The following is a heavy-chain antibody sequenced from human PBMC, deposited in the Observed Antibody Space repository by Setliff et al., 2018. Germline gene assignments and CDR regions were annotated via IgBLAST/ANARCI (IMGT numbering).Heavy chain of an antibody. J-gene: IGHJ2*01. CDR1: GFSLSTSGVA. CDR3: ARISYYYDSSGYYYAPYWYFDL. CDR2: IFSNDEK. Sequence: GSGPTLVNPTQTLTLTCTFSGFSLSTSGVAVGWIRQPPGKALEWLALIFSNDEKSYSTSLKSRLTISKDTSKSQVVLTMTNMDPVDTATYYCARISYYYDSSGYYYAPYWYFDLWGRGTLVTVSS. D-gene: IGHD3-22*01. V-gene: IGHV2-26*01.